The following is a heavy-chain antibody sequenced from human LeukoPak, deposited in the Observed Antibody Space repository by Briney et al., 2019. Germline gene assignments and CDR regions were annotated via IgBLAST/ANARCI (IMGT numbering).Heavy chain of an antibody. J-gene: IGHJ4*02. CDR2: INHSGST. D-gene: IGHD3-22*01. Sequence: SETLSLTCAVYGGSFSGYYWSWIRQPRGKGLEWIGEINHSGSTNYNPSLKSRVTISVDTSKNQFSLKLSSVTAADTAVYYCARIGVVTGSLGSWGQGTLVTVSS. CDR1: GGSFSGYY. CDR3: ARIGVVTGSLGS. V-gene: IGHV4-34*01.